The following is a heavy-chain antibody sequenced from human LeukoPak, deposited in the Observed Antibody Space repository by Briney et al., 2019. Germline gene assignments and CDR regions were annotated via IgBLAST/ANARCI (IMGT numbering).Heavy chain of an antibody. CDR1: GFTFSSYS. Sequence: GGSLRLSCAASGFTFSSYSMNWVRQAPGKGLEWVSSISSSSSYIYYADSVKGRFTISRDNAKNSLYLQMNSLRAEDTAVYYCARGGATTPYAFDYWGQGTLVTVSS. J-gene: IGHJ4*02. CDR3: ARGGATTPYAFDY. CDR2: ISSSSSYI. V-gene: IGHV3-21*01. D-gene: IGHD1-26*01.